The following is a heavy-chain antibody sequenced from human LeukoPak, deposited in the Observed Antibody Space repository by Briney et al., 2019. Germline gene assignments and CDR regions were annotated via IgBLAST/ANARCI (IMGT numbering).Heavy chain of an antibody. V-gene: IGHV3-23*01. J-gene: IGHJ2*01. CDR3: ASTYGDAWWYFDL. CDR2: ISGSGGST. Sequence: GGSLRLSCAASGFTFDDYAMHWVRQAPGKGLEWVSSISGSGGSTYYADSVKGRFTISRDNSKNTLYLQMNSLRAEDTAVYHCASTYGDAWWYFDLWGRGTLVTVSS. D-gene: IGHD4-17*01. CDR1: GFTFDDYA.